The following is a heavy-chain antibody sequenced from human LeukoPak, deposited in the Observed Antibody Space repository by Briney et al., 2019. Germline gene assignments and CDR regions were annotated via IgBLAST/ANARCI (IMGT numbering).Heavy chain of an antibody. D-gene: IGHD3-16*01. CDR2: IKQDGVEK. CDR3: VRDGGTDWYDP. CDR1: GFTISDYW. J-gene: IGHJ5*02. V-gene: IGHV3-7*01. Sequence: GGSLRLSCAASGFTISDYWMTWVRQAPGKGLEWGANIKQDGVEKSYVDSVKGRFTISRDNANNSIFLQMNSLRVEDTAIYYCVRDGGTDWYDPWGQGTLVSVSS.